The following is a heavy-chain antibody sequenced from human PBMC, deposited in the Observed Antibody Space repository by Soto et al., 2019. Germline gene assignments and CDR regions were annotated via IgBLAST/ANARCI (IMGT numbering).Heavy chain of an antibody. CDR1: GGSIGSVDNY. V-gene: IGHV4-39*01. CDR3: ATFIIPGTQHTHFDP. CDR2: VYYVGSP. J-gene: IGHJ5*02. D-gene: IGHD3-10*01. Sequence: SETLSLTCSVSGGSIGSVDNYWAWIRQAPGKGLEWIGSVYYVGSPFYNPSLKSRVTMSIDTTKNQFSLNVTSVTATDTAVYYCATFIIPGTQHTHFDPRGQGMSVPVPS.